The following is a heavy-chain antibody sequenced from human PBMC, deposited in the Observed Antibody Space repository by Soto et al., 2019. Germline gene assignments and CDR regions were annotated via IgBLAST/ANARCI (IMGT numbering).Heavy chain of an antibody. J-gene: IGHJ6*02. D-gene: IGHD5-18*01. CDR3: ARENVDTAMVTGDYYYYYGMDV. Sequence: PSQTLSLTCAISGDSVSSNSAAWNWIRQSPSRGLEWLGRTYYRSKWYNDYAVSVKSRITINPDTSKNQFSLQLNSVTPEDTAVYYCARENVDTAMVTGDYYYYYGMDVWGQGTTVTVSS. CDR1: GDSVSSNSAA. V-gene: IGHV6-1*01. CDR2: TYYRSKWYN.